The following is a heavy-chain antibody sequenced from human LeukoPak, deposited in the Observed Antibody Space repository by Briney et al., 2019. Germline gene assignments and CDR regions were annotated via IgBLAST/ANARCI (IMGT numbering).Heavy chain of an antibody. Sequence: SQTLSLTCTVSGGSISSGGYYWSWIRQHPGKGLEWIGYIYYSGSTYYNPSLKSRVTISVDTSKNQFSLKLSSVTAADTAVYYCARDGEEYYYDSSGYYYPWGQGTLVTVSS. CDR1: GGSISSGGYY. CDR3: ARDGEEYYYDSSGYYYP. CDR2: IYYSGST. V-gene: IGHV4-31*03. J-gene: IGHJ5*02. D-gene: IGHD3-22*01.